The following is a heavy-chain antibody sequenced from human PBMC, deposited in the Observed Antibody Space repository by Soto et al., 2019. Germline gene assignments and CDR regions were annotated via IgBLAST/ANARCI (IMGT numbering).Heavy chain of an antibody. CDR1: GFTFSSYG. CDR2: IWYNGSNK. Sequence: GGSLRLSCAASGFTFSSYGMHWVRQAPGKGLEWVAVIWYNGSNKYYADSVKGRFTISRDNSKNTLYLQMNSLRAEDTAVYYCARDSGSGRVVPAAMPSRSFDYWGQGTLVTVSS. V-gene: IGHV3-33*01. J-gene: IGHJ4*02. CDR3: ARDSGSGRVVPAAMPSRSFDY. D-gene: IGHD2-2*01.